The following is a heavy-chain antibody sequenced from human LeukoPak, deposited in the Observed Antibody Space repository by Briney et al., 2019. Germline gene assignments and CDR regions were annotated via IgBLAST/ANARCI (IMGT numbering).Heavy chain of an antibody. V-gene: IGHV4-59*01. D-gene: IGHD5-18*01. CDR2: IYYSGST. CDR1: GGSISSYY. CDR3: ARDGRHSYGYDY. J-gene: IGHJ4*02. Sequence: SETLSLTCTVSGGSISSYYRSSIRQPPGKGLEWIGYIYYSGSTNYNPSLKSRVTISVDTSKNQFSLKLSSVTAADTAVYYCARDGRHSYGYDYWGQGTLVTVSS.